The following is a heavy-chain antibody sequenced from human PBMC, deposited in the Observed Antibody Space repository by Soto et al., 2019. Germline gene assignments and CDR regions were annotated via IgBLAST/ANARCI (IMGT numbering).Heavy chain of an antibody. CDR2: TYYRSKWYD. Sequence: PSQTLSLTCAISGDSVSSNTVAWNWIRQSPSRGLEWLGRTYYRSKWYDDYAESVKSRITINPDTSKNQFSLHLNSVTLEDTAVYYYDSSGPPAYWGQGTLVTVSS. J-gene: IGHJ4*02. CDR3: DSSGPPAY. D-gene: IGHD3-22*01. CDR1: GDSVSSNTVA. V-gene: IGHV6-1*01.